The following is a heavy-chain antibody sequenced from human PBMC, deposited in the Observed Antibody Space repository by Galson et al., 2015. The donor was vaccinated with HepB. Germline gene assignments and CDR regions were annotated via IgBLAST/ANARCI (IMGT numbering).Heavy chain of an antibody. J-gene: IGHJ4*02. D-gene: IGHD6-13*01. CDR2: INTNTGNP. Sequence: SVKVSCKASGYTFTSFLMTWVRQAPGQGLEWMGWINTNTGNPTYAQGFTGRFVFSLDTSVSTAYLQISSLKAKDTAVYYCARDLGSAAAGPFDYWGQGTLVTVSS. CDR3: ARDLGSAAAGPFDY. V-gene: IGHV7-4-1*02. CDR1: GYTFTSFL.